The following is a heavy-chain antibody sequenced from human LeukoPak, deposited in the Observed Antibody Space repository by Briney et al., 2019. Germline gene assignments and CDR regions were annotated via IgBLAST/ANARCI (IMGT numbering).Heavy chain of an antibody. CDR1: GFTFSSYE. J-gene: IGHJ4*02. V-gene: IGHV3-48*03. Sequence: GGSLRLSCAASGFTFSSYEMNWVRQAPGKGLEWVSYISSSGNTIYYADSVKGRFTISRDNAKNSLYLQMNSLRAEDTAVYYCAKDGGEGAVARYYFDYWGQGTLVTVSS. D-gene: IGHD6-19*01. CDR2: ISSSGNTI. CDR3: AKDGGEGAVARYYFDY.